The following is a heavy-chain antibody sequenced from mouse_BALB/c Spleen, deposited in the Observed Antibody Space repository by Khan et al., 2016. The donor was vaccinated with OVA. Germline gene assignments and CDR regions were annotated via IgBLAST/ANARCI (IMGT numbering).Heavy chain of an antibody. Sequence: EVELVESGGGLVKPGGSLKLSCAASGFSFSSYTMSWVRQTPEKRREWVATISSGSTYTYYPDSVKGRFTISRDNAKNTLYLQMSSLKSEDTAMYYCTRDGNYAHWYFDVWGAGTTVTVSS. V-gene: IGHV5-6-4*01. CDR1: GFSFSSYT. CDR2: ISSGSTYT. D-gene: IGHD2-1*01. CDR3: TRDGNYAHWYFDV. J-gene: IGHJ1*01.